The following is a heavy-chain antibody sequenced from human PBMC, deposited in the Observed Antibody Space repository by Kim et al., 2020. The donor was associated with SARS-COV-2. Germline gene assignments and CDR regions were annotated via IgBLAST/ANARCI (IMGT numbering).Heavy chain of an antibody. J-gene: IGHJ6*03. Sequence: PPLKSRVTISVGASKNQFSLKLSSVTAADTAVYYCARGGWDQRYYYYMDVWGKGTTVTVSS. D-gene: IGHD6-19*01. V-gene: IGHV4-34*01. CDR3: ARGGWDQRYYYYMDV.